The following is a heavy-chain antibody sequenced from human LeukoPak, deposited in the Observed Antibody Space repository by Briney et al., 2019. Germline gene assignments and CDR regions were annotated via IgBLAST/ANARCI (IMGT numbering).Heavy chain of an antibody. CDR2: IYHSGST. CDR3: ARVGATNDLGIYYYMDV. V-gene: IGHV4-39*07. D-gene: IGHD1-26*01. CDR1: GGSISSSSYY. Sequence: SETLSLTCTVSGGSISSSSYYWGWIRQPPGKGLEWIGSIYHSGSTYYNPSLKSRVTISVDTSKNQFSLKLSSVTAADTAVYYCARVGATNDLGIYYYMDVWGKGTTVTVSS. J-gene: IGHJ6*03.